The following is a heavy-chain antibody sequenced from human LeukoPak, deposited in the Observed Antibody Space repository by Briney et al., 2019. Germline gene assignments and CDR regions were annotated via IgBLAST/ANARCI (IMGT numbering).Heavy chain of an antibody. J-gene: IGHJ4*02. Sequence: GGSLRLSCAASGFTFSSYARHWVRQAPGKGLEWVAVISYDGSNKYYADSVKGRFTISRDNSKNTLYLQMNSLRAEDTAVYYCASLAGYRCSGGSCYSLDYWGQGTLVTVSS. CDR1: GFTFSSYA. D-gene: IGHD2-15*01. CDR3: ASLAGYRCSGGSCYSLDY. CDR2: ISYDGSNK. V-gene: IGHV3-30*04.